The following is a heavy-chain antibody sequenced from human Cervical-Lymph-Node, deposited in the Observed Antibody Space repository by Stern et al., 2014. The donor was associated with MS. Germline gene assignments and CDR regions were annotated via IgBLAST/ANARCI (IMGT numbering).Heavy chain of an antibody. J-gene: IGHJ4*02. D-gene: IGHD2-8*01. CDR1: GFTFSSYG. Sequence: MQLVESVGAVVQPGRSLRLSCAASGFTFSSYGLHCVRPAPGQGLEWVTVISYDGNHKDYAASVKGRFTISRDNSKNTLHLQMNSVTPDDTAIYYCARDYEDTSMLFDHWGQGTLVTVSS. CDR3: ARDYEDTSMLFDH. CDR2: ISYDGNHK. V-gene: IGHV3-30*03.